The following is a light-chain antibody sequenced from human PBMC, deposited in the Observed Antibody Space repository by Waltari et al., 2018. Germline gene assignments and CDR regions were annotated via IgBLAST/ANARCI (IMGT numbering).Light chain of an antibody. CDR2: KAS. J-gene: IGKJ4*01. Sequence: DIQMTQSPSTLSASVGDRVIITCRASQSISSWLAWYQQKPGKAPKLLIYKASTLERGVPARFGGSGSGTEFTLTITSLQPDDFATYYCQQYNSHSPLTPLTFGGGTKVEIK. CDR3: QQYNSHSPLTPLT. CDR1: QSISSW. V-gene: IGKV1-5*03.